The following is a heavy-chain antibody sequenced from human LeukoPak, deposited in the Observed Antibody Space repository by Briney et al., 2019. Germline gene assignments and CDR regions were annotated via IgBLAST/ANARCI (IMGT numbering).Heavy chain of an antibody. CDR3: ARVCSSSWYGNFDY. V-gene: IGHV1-2*02. CDR1: GYTFTGYY. D-gene: IGHD6-13*01. CDR2: INPNSGGT. Sequence: GASVKVSCKASGYTFTGYYVHWVRQAPGQGLEWMGRINPNSGGTNYAQKFQGRVTMTRDTSISTAYMELSRLRSDDTAVYYGARVCSSSWYGNFDYWGQGTLVTVSS. J-gene: IGHJ4*02.